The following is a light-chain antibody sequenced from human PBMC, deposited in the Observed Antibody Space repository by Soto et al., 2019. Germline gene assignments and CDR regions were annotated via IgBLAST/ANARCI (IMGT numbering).Light chain of an antibody. J-gene: IGLJ3*02. CDR1: SSDVWSYNL. Sequence: QSVLTQPASVSGSPGQAITISCTGTSSDVWSYNLVSWYQQHPGKAPKLMIYEGSKRPSGVSNRFSGSKSGNTASLTISGLQAEDEADYYCCSYAGSSTWVFGGGTKLTV. CDR2: EGS. V-gene: IGLV2-23*01. CDR3: CSYAGSSTWV.